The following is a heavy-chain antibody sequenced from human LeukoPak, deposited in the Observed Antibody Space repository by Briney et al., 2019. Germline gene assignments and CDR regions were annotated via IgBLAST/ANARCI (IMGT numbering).Heavy chain of an antibody. V-gene: IGHV3-11*05. Sequence: GGSLSLSCAASGFTLSDYYMSWLRPAAPKGREWVSWKNSSSTHTPYEYSLKGRFTISRDKAQNSLFLQMNSLRAEDTAVYYCARVGDLAAAGTLEYWGQGILVTVSS. D-gene: IGHD6-13*01. CDR1: GFTLSDYY. CDR2: KNSSSTHT. CDR3: ARVGDLAAAGTLEY. J-gene: IGHJ4*02.